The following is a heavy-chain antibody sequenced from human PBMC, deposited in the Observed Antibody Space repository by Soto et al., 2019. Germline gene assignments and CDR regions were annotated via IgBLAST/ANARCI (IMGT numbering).Heavy chain of an antibody. V-gene: IGHV1-69*02. J-gene: IGHJ4*02. Sequence: QVQLVQSGAAVKKPGSSVKVSCKASGGTFSSYTISWVRQAPGQGLEWMGRIIPILGIANYAQKFQGRVTITADKSTSTAYMELSILRSEDRAVYYCARAYYYGSGRNYYFDYWGQGTLVTVSS. CDR1: GGTFSSYT. CDR2: IIPILGIA. CDR3: ARAYYYGSGRNYYFDY. D-gene: IGHD3-10*01.